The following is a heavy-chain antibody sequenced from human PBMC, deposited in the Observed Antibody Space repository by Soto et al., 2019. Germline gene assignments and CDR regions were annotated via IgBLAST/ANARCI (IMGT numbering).Heavy chain of an antibody. Sequence: QVQLVESGGGVVQPGRSLRLSCAASGFTFSSYGMHWVRQAPGKGLEWVAVIWYDGSNKYYADSVKGRFTISRGNSKNTLYLQMNSLRAEDTAVYYCAREPSIAAAGTKVFDYWGQGTLVTVSS. J-gene: IGHJ4*02. CDR3: AREPSIAAAGTKVFDY. V-gene: IGHV3-33*01. D-gene: IGHD6-13*01. CDR1: GFTFSSYG. CDR2: IWYDGSNK.